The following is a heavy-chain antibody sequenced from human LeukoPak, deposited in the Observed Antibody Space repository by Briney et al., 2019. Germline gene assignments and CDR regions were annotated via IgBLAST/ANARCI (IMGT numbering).Heavy chain of an antibody. Sequence: GGSLGLSCAASGLTFSSYAMSWVRQAPGKGLEWVSGISGSGGSTYYADSVKGRFTISRDNSKNTLYLQMNSLRAEDTAVFYCAAGGDYPHFDYWGQGTLVTVSS. CDR2: ISGSGGST. J-gene: IGHJ4*02. CDR3: AAGGDYPHFDY. V-gene: IGHV3-23*01. D-gene: IGHD4-17*01. CDR1: GLTFSSYA.